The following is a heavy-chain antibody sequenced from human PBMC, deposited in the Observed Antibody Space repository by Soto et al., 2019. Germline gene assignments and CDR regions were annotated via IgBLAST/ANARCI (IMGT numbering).Heavy chain of an antibody. D-gene: IGHD6-19*01. J-gene: IGHJ4*02. CDR3: ARAGAVAGTALDY. CDR2: IGSGGDT. V-gene: IGHV3-13*04. CDR1: GFTFSSYD. Sequence: EVQLVESGGGLVQPGGSLRLSCAASGFTFSSYDMHWVRQVIGKGLEWVSGIGSGGDTYYPGSVKGRFTISRENAKNSFYLQMTSLRAGDTAIYYCARAGAVAGTALDYWGQGTLVAVSS.